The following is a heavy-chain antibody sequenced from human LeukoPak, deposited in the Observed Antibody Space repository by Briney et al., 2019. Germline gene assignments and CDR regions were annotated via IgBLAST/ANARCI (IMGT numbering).Heavy chain of an antibody. J-gene: IGHJ4*02. Sequence: PSQTLSLTCSVSGGSISSGAYYWSWIRQFPGMGLEWIAYIYHTGNTYYNPSLKSRLTISLDTSKKQFSLKLSSVTAADTAVYYCARDLSGYGASDYWGQGTLVTVSS. CDR1: GGSISSGAYY. CDR3: ARDLSGYGASDY. D-gene: IGHD3-22*01. V-gene: IGHV4-31*03. CDR2: IYHTGNT.